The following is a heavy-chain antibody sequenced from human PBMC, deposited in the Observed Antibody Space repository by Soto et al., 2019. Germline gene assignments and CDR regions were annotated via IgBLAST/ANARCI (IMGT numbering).Heavy chain of an antibody. CDR2: ISSSGSTI. CDR1: GFTFSSYE. V-gene: IGHV3-48*03. D-gene: IGHD6-6*01. J-gene: IGHJ5*02. Sequence: GGSLRLSCAASGFTFSSYEMNWVRQAPGKGLEWVSYISSSGSTIYYADSVKGRFTISRDNAKNSLYLQMNSLRAEDTAVYYCARGPSSSSLHYNWFDPWGQGTLVTVYS. CDR3: ARGPSSSSLHYNWFDP.